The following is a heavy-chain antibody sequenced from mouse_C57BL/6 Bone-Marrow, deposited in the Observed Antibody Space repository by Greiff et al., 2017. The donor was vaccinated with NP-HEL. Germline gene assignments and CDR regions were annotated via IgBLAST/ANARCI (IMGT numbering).Heavy chain of an antibody. J-gene: IGHJ2*01. V-gene: IGHV1-50*01. CDR1: GYTFTSYW. D-gene: IGHD1-1*01. CDR2: IDPSDSYP. CDR3: ARGSYGSSYYVDY. Sequence: QVQLQQPGAELVKPGASVKLSCKASGYTFTSYWMQWVKQRPGQGLEWIGEIDPSDSYPNYNQKFKGKATLTVDTSSSTAYMQLSSLTSEDSAVYYCARGSYGSSYYVDYWGQGTTLTVSS.